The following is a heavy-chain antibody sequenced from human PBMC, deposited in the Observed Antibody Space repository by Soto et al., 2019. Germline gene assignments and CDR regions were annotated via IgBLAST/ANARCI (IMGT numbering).Heavy chain of an antibody. Sequence: QVQLQESGPGLVKPSQTLSLTCTVSGGSISSGDYYWSWIRQPPGKGLEWIGYIYYSGSTYYNPSLKSRVTISVDTSKNQFSLKLSSVTAADTAVYYCVRYIAARRYYYYGMDVWGQGTTVTVSS. CDR3: VRYIAARRYYYYGMDV. D-gene: IGHD6-6*01. CDR2: IYYSGST. CDR1: GGSISSGDYY. V-gene: IGHV4-30-4*01. J-gene: IGHJ6*02.